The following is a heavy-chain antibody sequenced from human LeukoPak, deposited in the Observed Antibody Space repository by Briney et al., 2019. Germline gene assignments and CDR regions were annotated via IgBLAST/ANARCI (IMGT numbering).Heavy chain of an antibody. Sequence: GGSLRLSCAASGFTFSSYAMSWVRQAPGKGLEWVSAISGSGGSTYYADSVKGRFTISKDNSKNTLYLQMNSLRAEDTAVYYCAKLFGYSYVPDYWGQGTLVTVSS. J-gene: IGHJ4*02. D-gene: IGHD5-18*01. CDR2: ISGSGGST. CDR3: AKLFGYSYVPDY. V-gene: IGHV3-23*01. CDR1: GFTFSSYA.